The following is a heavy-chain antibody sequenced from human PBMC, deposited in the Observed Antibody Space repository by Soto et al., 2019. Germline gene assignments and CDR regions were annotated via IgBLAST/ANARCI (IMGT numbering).Heavy chain of an antibody. CDR1: GYTFTSYD. V-gene: IGHV1-8*01. D-gene: IGHD6-13*01. J-gene: IGHJ6*03. CDR3: ARGGSSWYDYCYYYMDV. Sequence: ASVKVSCKASGYTFTSYDINWVRQATGQGLEWMGWMNPNSGNTGYAQKFQGRVTMTRNTSISTAYMELSSLRSEDTAVYYCARGGSSWYDYCYYYMDVWGKGTTVTVSS. CDR2: MNPNSGNT.